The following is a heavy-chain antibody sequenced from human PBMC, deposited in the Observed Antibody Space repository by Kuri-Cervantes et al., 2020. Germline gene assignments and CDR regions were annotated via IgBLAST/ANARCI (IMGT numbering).Heavy chain of an antibody. V-gene: IGHV4-39*07. Sequence: ESLKISCTVSGGSISSGSYYWSWIRQPPGKGLEWIGEINHSGSTNFNPSLKSRVTISVDTSKNQFSLKLSSVTAADTAVYYCARGGYCSGGSCYSGRIDYWGQGTLVTVSS. CDR3: ARGGYCSGGSCYSGRIDY. J-gene: IGHJ4*02. CDR2: INHSGST. CDR1: GGSISSGSYY. D-gene: IGHD2-15*01.